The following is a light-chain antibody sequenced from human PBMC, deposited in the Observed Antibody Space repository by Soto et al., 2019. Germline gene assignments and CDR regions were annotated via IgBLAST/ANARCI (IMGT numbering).Light chain of an antibody. V-gene: IGKV1-5*03. CDR2: KAS. CDR3: QHYSAFSVT. CDR1: EIISGW. J-gene: IGKJ1*01. Sequence: DIQMTQSPSTLSASVGDRVTITCRASEIISGWLAWYQQKPGKAPKLLIYKASYLESGVPSRFSGSGSGTEFTLTISSLQPDDLATYYCQHYSAFSVTFGQGTKVEIK.